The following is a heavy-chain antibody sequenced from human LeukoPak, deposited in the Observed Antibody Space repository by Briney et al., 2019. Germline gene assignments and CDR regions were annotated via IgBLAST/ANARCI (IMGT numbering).Heavy chain of an antibody. CDR3: AKDREYSSSWSTLGY. J-gene: IGHJ4*02. CDR2: ISGSGGST. Sequence: PGGSLRLSCAASGFTFSSYAMSWVRQAPGKGLEWVSAISGSGGSTYYVDSVKGRFTISRDNSKNTLYLQMNSLRVEDTAIYYCAKDREYSSSWSTLGYWGQGNLVTVSS. CDR1: GFTFSSYA. V-gene: IGHV3-23*01. D-gene: IGHD6-13*01.